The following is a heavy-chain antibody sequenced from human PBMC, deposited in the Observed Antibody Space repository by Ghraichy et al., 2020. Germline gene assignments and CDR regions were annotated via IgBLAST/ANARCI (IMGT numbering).Heavy chain of an antibody. CDR2: FGSIGTYI. J-gene: IGHJ6*02. V-gene: IGHV3-21*01. CDR1: GFTFSRYT. CDR3: ARDWGGGYCSSTICYHYGMDV. D-gene: IGHD2-2*01. Sequence: GGSLRLSCTASGFTFSRYTMNWVRQAPGKGLEWVSSFGSIGTYIYYADSLKGRFTISRDNAKNSLYLQMNSLRADDTAIYYCARDWGGGYCSSTICYHYGMDVWGQGTTVTVSS.